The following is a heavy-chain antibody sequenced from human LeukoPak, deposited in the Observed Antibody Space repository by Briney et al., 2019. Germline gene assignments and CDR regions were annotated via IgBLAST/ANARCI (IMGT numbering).Heavy chain of an antibody. D-gene: IGHD2-15*01. CDR2: IYYSGST. Sequence: SETLSLTCTVSGGSISSYYWSWIRQPPGKGLEWVGYIYYSGSTNYNPSLKSRVTISVDTSKNQFSLKLSSVTAADTAVYYCARFPVGYGSGGSCYGDIWGQGKMVTVSS. J-gene: IGHJ3*02. CDR1: GGSISSYY. V-gene: IGHV4-59*01. CDR3: ARFPVGYGSGGSCYGDI.